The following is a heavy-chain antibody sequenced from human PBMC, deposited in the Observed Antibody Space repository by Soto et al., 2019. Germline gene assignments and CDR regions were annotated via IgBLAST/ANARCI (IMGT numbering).Heavy chain of an antibody. CDR1: GFPFSPYW. V-gene: IGHV3-74*01. J-gene: IGHJ6*02. Sequence: EVQLVESGGGLVQPGGSLRLSCAASGFPFSPYWMHWARQAPGKGLVWVSRVKSDGSDTTYADSVKGRCTISRDNAKNTLFLQMNSLRAEDTAVYFCARDYSYGMDVWGQGTTVTVSS. CDR3: ARDYSYGMDV. CDR2: VKSDGSDT.